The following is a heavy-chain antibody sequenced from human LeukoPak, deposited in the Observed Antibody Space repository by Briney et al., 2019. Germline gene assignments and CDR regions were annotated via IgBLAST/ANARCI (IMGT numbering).Heavy chain of an antibody. CDR2: IKQDGSEK. J-gene: IGHJ6*03. Sequence: PGGSLRLSCAASGFTFSNYWMNWVRQAPGKGLEWVANIKQDGSEKYYVDSVKGRFTISRDNAKNSLYLQMNSLRAEDTAVYYCARGSRIWLYYYYYMDVWGKGTTVTVSS. CDR1: GFTFSNYW. CDR3: ARGSRIWLYYYYYMDV. D-gene: IGHD5-18*01. V-gene: IGHV3-7*01.